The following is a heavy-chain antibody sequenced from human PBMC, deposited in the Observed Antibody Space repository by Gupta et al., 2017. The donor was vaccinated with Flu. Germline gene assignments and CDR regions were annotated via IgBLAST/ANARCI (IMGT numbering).Heavy chain of an antibody. J-gene: IGHJ4*02. CDR3: VREPALLDY. CDR2: INTKSGNP. Sequence: ISWVRQAPGQGLEWMGWINTKSGNPTDAQAFTGRFVFSLDTSVTTAYLDVTSLKAEDTAVYYCVREPALLDYWGQGTLVTVSS. V-gene: IGHV7-4-1*02.